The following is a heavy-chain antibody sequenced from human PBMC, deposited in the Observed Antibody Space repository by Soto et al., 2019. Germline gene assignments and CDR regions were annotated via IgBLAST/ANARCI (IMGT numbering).Heavy chain of an antibody. CDR1: GDSISNLDYF. CDR2: IYKSATT. V-gene: IGHV4-30-4*01. J-gene: IGHJ5*01. Sequence: SETLSLTCSVSGDSISNLDYFWAWIRQPPGQALEYIGYIYKSATTYYNPSFESRIAISVDTSKSQFSLNVTSVTAADTAVYFCARGRYCLTGRCFPNWFDSWGQGALVTVSS. D-gene: IGHD7-27*01. CDR3: ARGRYCLTGRCFPNWFDS.